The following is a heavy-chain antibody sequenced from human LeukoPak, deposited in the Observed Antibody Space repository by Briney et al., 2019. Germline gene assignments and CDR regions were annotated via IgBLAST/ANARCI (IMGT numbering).Heavy chain of an antibody. CDR3: VNSGSYYDRGTYDY. J-gene: IGHJ4*02. D-gene: IGHD1-26*01. CDR2: ISGSGGST. V-gene: IGHV3-23*01. CDR1: GFTFSSYA. Sequence: AGGSLRLSCAASGFTFSSYAMSWVRQAPGKGLEWVSAISGSGGSTYYADSVKGRSTISRDNSKNTLYLQMNSLRAEDTAVYYCVNSGSYYDRGTYDYWGQGTLVTVSS.